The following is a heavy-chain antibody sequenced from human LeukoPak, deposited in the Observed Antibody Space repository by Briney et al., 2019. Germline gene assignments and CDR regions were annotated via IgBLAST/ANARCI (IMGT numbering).Heavy chain of an antibody. CDR3: ARHGKYYGSGSYLGAFDI. J-gene: IGHJ3*02. CDR2: INWNGGST. D-gene: IGHD3-10*01. CDR1: GFTFSSYW. Sequence: GGSLRLSCAASGFTFSSYWMSWVRQAPGKGLEWVSGINWNGGSTGYADSVKGRFTISRDNAKNSLYLQMNSLRAEDTALYHCARHGKYYGSGSYLGAFDIWGQGTMVTVSS. V-gene: IGHV3-20*01.